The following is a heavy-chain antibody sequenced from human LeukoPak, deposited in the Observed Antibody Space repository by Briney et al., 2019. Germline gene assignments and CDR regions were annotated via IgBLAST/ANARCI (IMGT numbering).Heavy chain of an antibody. CDR2: ISAYNGNT. Sequence: ASVKVSCKASGYTFTSYGISWVRQAPGQGLEWMGWISAYNGNTNYAQKLQGRVTMTTDTSTSTAYMELRSLRSDGTAVYYCARDAWIVGALDYWGQGTLVTVSS. CDR3: ARDAWIVGALDY. CDR1: GYTFTSYG. D-gene: IGHD1-26*01. V-gene: IGHV1-18*01. J-gene: IGHJ4*02.